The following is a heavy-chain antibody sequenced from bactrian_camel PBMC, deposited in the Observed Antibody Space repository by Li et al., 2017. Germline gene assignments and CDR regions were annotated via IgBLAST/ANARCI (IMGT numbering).Heavy chain of an antibody. V-gene: IGHV3S10*01. Sequence: DAQLVESGGGSVQAGGSLRLSCAASGYTYSSYCMGWFRQAPGKEREGVAVIDSDGLAKYADSVKGRFTISQDNAMNTLYLQMNSLKPEDTAMYYCAAGGGNGAFCYTGKGVWTTGARGPRSPSP. CDR1: GYTYSSYC. D-gene: IGHD2*01. J-gene: IGHJ4*01. CDR3: AAGGGNGAFCYTGKGVWTT. CDR2: IDSDGLA.